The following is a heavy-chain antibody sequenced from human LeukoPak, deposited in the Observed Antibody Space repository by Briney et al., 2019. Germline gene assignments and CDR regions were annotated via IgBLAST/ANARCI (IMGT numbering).Heavy chain of an antibody. Sequence: SQTLSLTCTVSDGSFTGANYYWGWIRQPPGKGLEWIATIYYNGSSFYTPSLQSRLAVSRDTSSNQFSLRLTAVTAADTAVYYCARAPIAVVSTPSFDTWGQGFPVTVS. CDR1: DGSFTGANYY. CDR2: IYYNGSS. D-gene: IGHD6-19*01. V-gene: IGHV4-39*07. J-gene: IGHJ4*02. CDR3: ARAPIAVVSTPSFDT.